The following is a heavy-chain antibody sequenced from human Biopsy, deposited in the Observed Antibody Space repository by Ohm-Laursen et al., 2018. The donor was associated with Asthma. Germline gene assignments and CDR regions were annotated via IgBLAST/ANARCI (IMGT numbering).Heavy chain of an antibody. D-gene: IGHD3-16*01. J-gene: IGHJ4*02. CDR3: ARDFSRAIMIGGGREHYFDF. V-gene: IGHV3-33*08. Sequence: SLRLSCTASGFTFSRYAMHWVRQVPGKGLEWVATVGSDESYTDHADSVKGRFTISRDNSKNTLHLQMNSLSPEDTAVYYCARDFSRAIMIGGGREHYFDFWGQGTLVTVSS. CDR1: GFTFSRYA. CDR2: VGSDESYT.